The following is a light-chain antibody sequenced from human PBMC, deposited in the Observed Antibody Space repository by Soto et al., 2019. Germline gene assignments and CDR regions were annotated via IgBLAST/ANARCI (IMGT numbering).Light chain of an antibody. Sequence: QSVLTQPPSVSGAPGQRVTISCTGSSSNIGAGYDVHWYQQLPGTVPKLLIYGNSNRPSGVPDRFSGSKSDTSASLAITGLQAEDEADYYCQSYDNSLSGFYVFGTGTKLTVL. CDR2: GNS. CDR3: QSYDNSLSGFYV. V-gene: IGLV1-40*01. J-gene: IGLJ1*01. CDR1: SSNIGAGYD.